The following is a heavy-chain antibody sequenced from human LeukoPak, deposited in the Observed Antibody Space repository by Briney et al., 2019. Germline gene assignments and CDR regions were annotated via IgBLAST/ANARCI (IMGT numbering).Heavy chain of an antibody. V-gene: IGHV4-39*07. CDR1: GGSISSSSYY. D-gene: IGHD5-12*01. CDR2: INHSGSI. Sequence: SETLSLTCTVSGGSISSSSYYWSWIRQPPGKGLEWIGEINHSGSINYNPSLKSRVTISVDTSKNQFSLKLSSVTAADTAVYYCARLNKWLRYFDYWGQGTLVTVSS. CDR3: ARLNKWLRYFDY. J-gene: IGHJ4*02.